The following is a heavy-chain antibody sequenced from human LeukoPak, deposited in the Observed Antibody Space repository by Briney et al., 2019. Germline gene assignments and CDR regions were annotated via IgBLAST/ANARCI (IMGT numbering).Heavy chain of an antibody. J-gene: IGHJ4*02. CDR3: ARGDDFSGDY. D-gene: IGHD3/OR15-3a*01. CDR2: IHQDGNEK. CDR1: GFTFSNYW. V-gene: IGHV3-7*04. Sequence: GGSLRISCAASGFTFSNYWMSWVRQAPGKGLEWVTNIHQDGNEKYYVDSVKGRFTISRDNAKNLLHLQMDSLGVEDTAVYYCARGDDFSGDYWGQGTLVTVSS.